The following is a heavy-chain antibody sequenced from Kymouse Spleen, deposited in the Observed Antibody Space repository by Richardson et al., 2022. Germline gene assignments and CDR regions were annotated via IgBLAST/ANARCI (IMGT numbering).Heavy chain of an antibody. CDR2: ISGSGGST. D-gene: IGHD6-19*01. J-gene: IGHJ6*02. V-gene: IGHV3-23*04. Sequence: EVQLVESGGGLVQPGGSLRLSCAASGFTFSSYAMSWVRQAPGKGLEWVSAISGSGGSTYYADSVKGRFTISRDNSKNTLYLQMNSLRAEDTAVYYCAKEEQWLVDYYYYGMDVWGQGTTVTVSS. CDR1: GFTFSSYA. CDR3: AKEEQWLVDYYYYGMDV.